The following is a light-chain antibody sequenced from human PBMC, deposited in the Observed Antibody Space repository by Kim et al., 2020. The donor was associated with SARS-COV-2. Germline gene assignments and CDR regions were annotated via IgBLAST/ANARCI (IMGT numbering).Light chain of an antibody. CDR2: GAS. Sequence: DIQMTQSPSSLSASVGDRATITCRASQDIRNDLGWYQQNPGRAPKRLIYGASSLQSGVPSRFSGSGSGTEFTLTISSVQPEDFATYYCLQHSNYPITFGQGTRLEIK. CDR1: QDIRND. V-gene: IGKV1-17*01. CDR3: LQHSNYPIT. J-gene: IGKJ5*01.